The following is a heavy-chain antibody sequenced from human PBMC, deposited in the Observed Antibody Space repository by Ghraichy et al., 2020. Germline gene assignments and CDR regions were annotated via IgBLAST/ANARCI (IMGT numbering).Heavy chain of an antibody. Sequence: ASVKVSCKASGYTFTSYGISWVRQAPGQGLEWMGWISAYNGNTNYAQKLQGRVTMTTDTSTSTAYMELRSLRSDDTAVYYCARDVLLGITMVRGVIKDPYYYGMDVWGQGTTVTVSS. V-gene: IGHV1-18*01. D-gene: IGHD3-10*01. CDR1: GYTFTSYG. J-gene: IGHJ6*02. CDR2: ISAYNGNT. CDR3: ARDVLLGITMVRGVIKDPYYYGMDV.